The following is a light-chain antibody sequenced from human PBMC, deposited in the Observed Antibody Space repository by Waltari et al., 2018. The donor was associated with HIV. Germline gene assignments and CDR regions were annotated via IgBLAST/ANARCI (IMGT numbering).Light chain of an antibody. CDR2: RTI. Sequence: QSVLPQPPYASGTPGRRVTITCSCSSSNPGRYTINWTPHLPHTAPKLLIFRTIQRPSGVPDRFSASKSGTSASLAISGLQSEDEADYYCAACDDSLNGYVFGTGTRVTVL. V-gene: IGLV1-44*01. CDR1: SSNPGRYT. CDR3: AACDDSLNGYV. J-gene: IGLJ1*01.